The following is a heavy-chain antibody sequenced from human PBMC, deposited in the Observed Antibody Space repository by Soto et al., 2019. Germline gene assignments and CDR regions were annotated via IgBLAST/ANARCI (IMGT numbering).Heavy chain of an antibody. J-gene: IGHJ4*02. V-gene: IGHV3-7*03. CDR3: ASRTAGNTYHAVFDF. Sequence: VRLVESGGTLVQPGGSLRISCAASGLTFSGHWMTWVRQTPGKGPEWVANISPDGSDKSYVDSVKGRFTISRDNDKNSLYLQLDSLRAEDTAVYHCASRTAGNTYHAVFDFWGQGTLVTVSS. D-gene: IGHD3-16*01. CDR1: GLTFSGHW. CDR2: ISPDGSDK.